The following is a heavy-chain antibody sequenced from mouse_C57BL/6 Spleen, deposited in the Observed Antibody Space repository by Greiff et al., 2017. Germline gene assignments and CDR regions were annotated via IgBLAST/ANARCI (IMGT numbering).Heavy chain of an antibody. V-gene: IGHV1-59*01. CDR2: IDPSDSYT. J-gene: IGHJ4*01. D-gene: IGHD1-1*01. CDR3: ARPGGYGTTVVAYYYAMDY. Sequence: QVQLQQPGAELVRPGTSVKLSCKASGYTFTSYWMHWVKQRPGQGLEWIGVIDPSDSYTNYNQKFKGKATLTVDTSSSTAYMQLSSLTSEDSAVYYCARPGGYGTTVVAYYYAMDYWGQGTSVTVSS. CDR1: GYTFTSYW.